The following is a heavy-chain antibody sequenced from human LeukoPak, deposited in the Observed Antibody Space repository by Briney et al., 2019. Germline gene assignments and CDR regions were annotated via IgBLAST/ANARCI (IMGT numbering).Heavy chain of an antibody. D-gene: IGHD1-26*01. J-gene: IGHJ4*02. CDR2: INHSGGT. Sequence: SENLSLTCAVYGGSFSGYYWSWIRQPPGKGLEWIGEINHSGGTNYNPSLKSRVTILVDMSKNQFSLKLSSVTAADTAVYYCARGSIVGAYFEFWGQGTLVTVSS. V-gene: IGHV4-34*01. CDR1: GGSFSGYY. CDR3: ARGSIVGAYFEF.